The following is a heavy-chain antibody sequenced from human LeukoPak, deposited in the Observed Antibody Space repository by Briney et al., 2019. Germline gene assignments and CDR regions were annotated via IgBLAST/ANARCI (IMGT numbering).Heavy chain of an antibody. CDR3: TRDLTGSTGSENDY. CDR2: IYSGDRT. D-gene: IGHD6-13*01. V-gene: IGHV3-53*01. Sequence: GGSLRLYCAASGFTVTSNYMSWVRQAPGKGLEWVSVIYSGDRTYYADSVKGRFTISSDTSKNTLYLQMNNLRADDTAMYYCTRDLTGSTGSENDYWGQGTLVTISS. CDR1: GFTVTSNY. J-gene: IGHJ4*02.